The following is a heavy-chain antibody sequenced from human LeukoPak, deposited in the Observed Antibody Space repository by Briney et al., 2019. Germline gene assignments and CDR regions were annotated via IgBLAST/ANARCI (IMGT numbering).Heavy chain of an antibody. CDR3: ARGPTECSSTSCYEKSGGYYYYGMDV. CDR2: IIPIFGTA. Sequence: SVRVSCKASGGTFGSYAISWVRQAPGQGLEWMGGIIPIFGTANYAQKFQGRVTITADESTSTAYMELSSLRSEDTAVYYCARGPTECSSTSCYEKSGGYYYYGMDVWGKGTTVTVSS. J-gene: IGHJ6*04. CDR1: GGTFGSYA. V-gene: IGHV1-69*01. D-gene: IGHD2-2*01.